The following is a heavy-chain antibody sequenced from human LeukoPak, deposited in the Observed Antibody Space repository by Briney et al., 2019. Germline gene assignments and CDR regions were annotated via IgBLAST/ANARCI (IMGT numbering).Heavy chain of an antibody. Sequence: GGSLRLSCAASGFTFSTYWMHWVRQAPGKGLVWVSGINSDGSSTSYADSVKGRFTISRDNSKNTLYLQMNSLRAEDTAVYYCAKDGVLQPWFGELSHFDYWGQGTLVTVSS. J-gene: IGHJ4*02. D-gene: IGHD3-10*01. V-gene: IGHV3-74*01. CDR1: GFTFSTYW. CDR2: INSDGSST. CDR3: AKDGVLQPWFGELSHFDY.